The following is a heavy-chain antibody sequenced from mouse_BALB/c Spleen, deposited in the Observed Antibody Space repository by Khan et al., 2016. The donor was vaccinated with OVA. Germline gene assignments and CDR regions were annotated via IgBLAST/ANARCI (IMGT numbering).Heavy chain of an antibody. J-gene: IGHJ4*01. CDR2: IWSDGST. CDR1: GFSLTNYG. CDR3: ARQPYYHYNIMDY. D-gene: IGHD2-10*01. V-gene: IGHV2-6-1*01. Sequence: QMQLEESGPGLVAPSQSLSITCTISGFSLTNYGVHWVRQPPGKGLEWLVVIWSDGSTSYNSALRSRLTISKDNSKSQVFLKMNSLQTDDTAVYFCARQPYYHYNIMDYWGRGTSVTVSS.